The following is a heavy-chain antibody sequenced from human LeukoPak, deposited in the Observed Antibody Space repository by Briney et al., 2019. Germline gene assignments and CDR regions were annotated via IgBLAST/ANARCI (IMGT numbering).Heavy chain of an antibody. J-gene: IGHJ5*02. D-gene: IGHD3-10*01. CDR3: ARDASYYSGSGSYHTYNWFDP. CDR1: GGSISSYY. V-gene: IGHV4-59*01. CDR2: IYYSGST. Sequence: SETLSLTCTVSGGSISSYYWSWIRQPPGKGLEWIGYIYYSGSTNYNPSLKSRVTISVDTSKNQFSLKLSPVTVADTAVYYCARDASYYSGSGSYHTYNWFDPWGQGTLVTVSS.